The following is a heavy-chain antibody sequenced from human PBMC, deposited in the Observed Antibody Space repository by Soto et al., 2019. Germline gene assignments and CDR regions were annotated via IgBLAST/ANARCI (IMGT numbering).Heavy chain of an antibody. Sequence: QITLKESGPTLVRPTQTLTLTCTVSGFSLDTWGVGVGWIRQSPGKAPEWLALIYWDDDKGYSPSVKNILTITKDTSKNHVVLTLTNMDPVDTVTYYCARALGSWGSYYFDHWGQGTLVTVSS. J-gene: IGHJ4*02. D-gene: IGHD3-16*01. CDR3: ARALGSWGSYYFDH. CDR1: GFSLDTWGVG. V-gene: IGHV2-5*02. CDR2: IYWDDDK.